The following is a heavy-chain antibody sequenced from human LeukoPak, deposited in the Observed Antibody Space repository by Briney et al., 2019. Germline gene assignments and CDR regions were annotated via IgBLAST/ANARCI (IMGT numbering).Heavy chain of an antibody. CDR2: TWHDGSNI. CDR3: AREIVGEGNFDC. D-gene: IGHD2-15*01. V-gene: IGHV3-33*01. J-gene: IGHJ4*02. Sequence: GGSLRLSCETSGFTFSNYGMHWVRQTPGKGLEWVAATWHDGSNIFYADSVKGRFTISRDNSKNTLFLQMNSLRAEDTALYYCAREIVGEGNFDCWGQGTLVTVSS. CDR1: GFTFSNYG.